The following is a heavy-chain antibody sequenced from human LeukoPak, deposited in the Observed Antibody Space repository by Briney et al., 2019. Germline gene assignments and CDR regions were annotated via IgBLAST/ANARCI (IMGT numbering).Heavy chain of an antibody. J-gene: IGHJ4*02. CDR1: GFIFSKYA. CDR3: AKEPQRIAVADPFDY. V-gene: IGHV3-23*01. D-gene: IGHD6-19*01. CDR2: ISGSGART. Sequence: PGGSLRLSCAASGFIFSKYAMTWVRQVPGEGMEWVSTISGSGARTHYADSVKGRFIISRDNSKNTLYLQMNSLRAEDTAVYYCAKEPQRIAVADPFDYWGQGTLVTVSS.